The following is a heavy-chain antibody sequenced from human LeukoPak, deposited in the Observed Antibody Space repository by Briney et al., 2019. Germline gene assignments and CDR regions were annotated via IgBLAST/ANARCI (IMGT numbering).Heavy chain of an antibody. D-gene: IGHD3-10*01. CDR1: GGTFSSYA. V-gene: IGHV1-69*13. CDR2: IIPIFGTA. J-gene: IGHJ6*02. CDR3: ARVGRWFGELLDYYGMDV. Sequence: GASVKVSCKASGGTFSSYAISWVRQAPGQGLEWMGGIIPIFGTANYAQKFQGRVTITADESTSTAYMELSSLGSEDTAVYYCARVGRWFGELLDYYGMDVWGQGTTVTVSS.